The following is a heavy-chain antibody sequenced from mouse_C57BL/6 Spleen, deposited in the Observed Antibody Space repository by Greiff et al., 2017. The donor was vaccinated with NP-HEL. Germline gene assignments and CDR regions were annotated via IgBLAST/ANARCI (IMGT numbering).Heavy chain of an antibody. V-gene: IGHV3-6*01. Sequence: EVQLVESGPGLVKPSQSLSLTCSVTGYSITSGYYWNWIRQFPGDKLEWMGYISYDGSNKYNPSLKNRISITRDTSKNQFFLKLNSVTTEDTATYYCARDGGLRGYYAMDYWGQGTSVTVSS. CDR2: ISYDGSN. CDR1: GYSITSGYY. J-gene: IGHJ4*01. D-gene: IGHD2-4*01. CDR3: ARDGGLRGYYAMDY.